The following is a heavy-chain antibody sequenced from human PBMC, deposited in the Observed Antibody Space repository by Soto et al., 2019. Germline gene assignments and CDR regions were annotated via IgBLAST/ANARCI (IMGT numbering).Heavy chain of an antibody. V-gene: IGHV3-74*03. CDR3: AREPRASNGDYINSYYYDMDV. CDR2: IKTDGSRT. Sequence: EVQLVESGGGLVQPGGSLRLYCVASGFAFTSYRMHWVRQAPGKGLVWVSRIKTDGSRTTYADSVKGRFTISRDNAKNTLYLQMNSLRAEDTAVYYCAREPRASNGDYINSYYYDMDVWGTGTTVTVSS. CDR1: GFAFTSYR. D-gene: IGHD4-17*01. J-gene: IGHJ6*03.